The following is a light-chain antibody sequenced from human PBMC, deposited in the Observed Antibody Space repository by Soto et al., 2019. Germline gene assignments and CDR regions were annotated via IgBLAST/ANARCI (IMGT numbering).Light chain of an antibody. CDR2: DVS. CDR1: SSDVGGYNY. CDR3: SSYTSSSTLYV. V-gene: IGLV2-14*01. J-gene: IGLJ1*01. Sequence: QSVLTQPASVSGCPGQSITISCTGTSSDVGGYNYVSWYQQHPGKAPELMIYDVSNRPSGVSNRFSGSKSGNTASLTISGLQAEDGADYYCSSYTSSSTLYVFGTGTKVTVL.